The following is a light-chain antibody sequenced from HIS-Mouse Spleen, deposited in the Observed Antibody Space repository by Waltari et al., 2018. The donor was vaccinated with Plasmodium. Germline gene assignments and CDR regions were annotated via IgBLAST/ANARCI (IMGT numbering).Light chain of an antibody. CDR3: CSYASSYTWV. CDR2: DVS. CDR1: SSDVGGYNY. J-gene: IGLJ3*02. V-gene: IGLV2-11*01. Sequence: QSALTQPRSVSGSPGQSVTISCTGTSSDVGGYNYVSWYQQPQGKAPKLMIYDVSKRPSGVPYRFSGAKSGNTASRTISGLQAGDEADYYCCSYASSYTWVFGGGTKLNVL.